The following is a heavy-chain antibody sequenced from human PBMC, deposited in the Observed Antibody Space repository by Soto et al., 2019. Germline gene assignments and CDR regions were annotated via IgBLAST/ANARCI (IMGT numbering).Heavy chain of an antibody. J-gene: IGHJ4*02. V-gene: IGHV3-33*01. CDR1: GFTFSSYC. Sequence: PGGSLRLSCAASGFTFSSYCIHWVRQAPGKGLEWVAVIWYDGSNKYYADSVKGRFTISRDNSKNTLYLQMNSLRAEDTDVYYCARGSEAMGYFDYLGQGTLVTVSS. CDR3: ARGSEAMGYFDY. CDR2: IWYDGSNK. D-gene: IGHD3-3*01.